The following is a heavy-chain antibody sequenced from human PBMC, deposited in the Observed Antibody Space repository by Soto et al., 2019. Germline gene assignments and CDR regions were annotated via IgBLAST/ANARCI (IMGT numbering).Heavy chain of an antibody. CDR1: GGSISGGTYS. V-gene: IGHV4-30-2*01. J-gene: IGHJ3*02. CDR2: IFPSGST. Sequence: QLQLQESGSGLVKPSQTLSLTCAVSGGSISGGTYSWSWIRQPPGKGLEWIGYIFPSGSTYYNPSLKSRVTMSLDRSKNQFSLKLSSVTAADTAVYFCANSHSGNACDIWGQGTMVTVSS. D-gene: IGHD6-13*01. CDR3: ANSHSGNACDI.